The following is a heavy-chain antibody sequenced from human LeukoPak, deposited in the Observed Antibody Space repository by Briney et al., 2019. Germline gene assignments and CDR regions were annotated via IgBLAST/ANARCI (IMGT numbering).Heavy chain of an antibody. D-gene: IGHD2-15*01. Sequence: GGSLRLSCAASGFTFSSYAMHWVRQAPGKGLEYVSAISSNGGSTYYANSVKGRFTISRDNSKNTLYLQMGSLRAEDMAVYYCARAGYCSGGTLTRCYYYYMDVWGKGTTVTVSS. J-gene: IGHJ6*03. CDR2: ISSNGGST. CDR3: ARAGYCSGGTLTRCYYYYMDV. V-gene: IGHV3-64*01. CDR1: GFTFSSYA.